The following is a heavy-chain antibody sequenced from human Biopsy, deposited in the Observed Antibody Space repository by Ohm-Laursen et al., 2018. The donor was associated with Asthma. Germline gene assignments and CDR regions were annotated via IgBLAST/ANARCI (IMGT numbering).Heavy chain of an antibody. V-gene: IGHV4-31*03. Sequence: TLSLTCTVSGGAIDSGAYYWSWTRQLPGKGLVWIGYIYYSGSTYYNPSLKSRVTISVDTSQNQFSLNLNSVTAADTAVYYCARDRMPTIIPDPCYYHGIDDWGQGTPVTVSS. CDR3: ARDRMPTIIPDPCYYHGIDD. J-gene: IGHJ6*02. CDR1: GGAIDSGAYY. D-gene: IGHD2-21*01. CDR2: IYYSGST.